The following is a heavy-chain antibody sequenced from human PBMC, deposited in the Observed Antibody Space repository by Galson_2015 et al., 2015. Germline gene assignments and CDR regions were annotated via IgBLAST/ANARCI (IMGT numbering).Heavy chain of an antibody. V-gene: IGHV3-30*18. J-gene: IGHJ4*02. CDR2: ISYDGSNK. CDR3: AKGRPPIVVVPAATSYYFDY. CDR1: GFTFSSYG. D-gene: IGHD2-2*01. Sequence: SLRLSCAASGFTFSSYGMHWVRQAPGKGLEWVAVISYDGSNKYYADSVKGRFTISRDNSKNTLCLQMNSLRAEDTAVYYCAKGRPPIVVVPAATSYYFDYWGQGTLVTVSS.